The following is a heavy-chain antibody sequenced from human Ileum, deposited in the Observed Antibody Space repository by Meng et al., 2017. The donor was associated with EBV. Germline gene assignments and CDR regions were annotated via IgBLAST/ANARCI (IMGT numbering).Heavy chain of an antibody. CDR2: IYNSGST. D-gene: IGHD6-19*01. CDR1: GGSVRSGGNY. CDR3: ARDGYSSGSD. Sequence: VQLQESVPGLGKPSETLSLSCSVSGGSVRSGGNYWSWIRQPPGKGLEWIGYIYNSGSTNYNPSLKSRVTISVDTSKNQFSLKLSSVTAADTAVYYCARDGYSSGSDWGQGTLVTVSS. V-gene: IGHV4-61*08. J-gene: IGHJ4*02.